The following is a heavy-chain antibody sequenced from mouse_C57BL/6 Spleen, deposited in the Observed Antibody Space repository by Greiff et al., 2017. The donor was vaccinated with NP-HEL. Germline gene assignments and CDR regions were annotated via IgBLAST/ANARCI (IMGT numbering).Heavy chain of an antibody. CDR2: ISSGGSYP. D-gene: IGHD1-1*01. Sequence: EVHLVESGGDLVKPGGSLKLFCAASGFTFSSYGMSWARQTPDQRLEWVATISSGGSYPYSPDSVKGRFTISRDNANNTLYLQMSSLKSEDTAMYYCARELLRDAMDYWGQGTSVTVSS. CDR1: GFTFSSYG. J-gene: IGHJ4*01. CDR3: ARELLRDAMDY. V-gene: IGHV5-6*01.